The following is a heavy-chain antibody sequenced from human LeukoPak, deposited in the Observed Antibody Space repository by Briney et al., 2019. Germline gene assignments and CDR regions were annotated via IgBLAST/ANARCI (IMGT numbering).Heavy chain of an antibody. CDR3: ARDGSGFYDSSGYTLDY. D-gene: IGHD3-22*01. Sequence: SVKVSCKASGGTFSSYAISWVRQAPGQGLEWMGRIIPIFGTANYAQKFQGRVTITTDESTSTAYMELSSLRSEDTAVYYCARDGSGFYDSSGYTLDYWGRGTLVTVSS. CDR2: IIPIFGTA. J-gene: IGHJ4*02. CDR1: GGTFSSYA. V-gene: IGHV1-69*05.